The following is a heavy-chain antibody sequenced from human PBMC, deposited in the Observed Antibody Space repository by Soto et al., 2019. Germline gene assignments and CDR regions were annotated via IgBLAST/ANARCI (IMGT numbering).Heavy chain of an antibody. V-gene: IGHV3-11*01. CDR3: AIGGGKEQLVLNWFDP. D-gene: IGHD6-13*01. J-gene: IGHJ5*02. Sequence: VQLVESGGGLVQPGRSLRLSCAASGFTFSDYYMSWIRQAPGKGLEWVSYISSSGSTIYYADSVKGRVTISRDNAKNSLYLQMNSLRAEDTAVYYCAIGGGKEQLVLNWFDPWGQGTLVTVSS. CDR1: GFTFSDYY. CDR2: ISSSGSTI.